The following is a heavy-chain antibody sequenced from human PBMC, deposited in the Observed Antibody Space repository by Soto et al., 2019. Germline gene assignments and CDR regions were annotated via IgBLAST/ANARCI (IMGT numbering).Heavy chain of an antibody. V-gene: IGHV4-4*07. D-gene: IGHD3-3*01. CDR3: ARARYDFWSGYPGSYGMDV. CDR1: ADSISSYY. CDR2: IYTSGST. Sequence: PSETLSLTCSVSADSISSYYWNWIRQPPGKGLEWIGRIYTSGSTNYNPSLKSRVTMSVDTSKNQFSLKLSSVTAADAAVYYCARARYDFWSGYPGSYGMDVWGQGTTVTVSS. J-gene: IGHJ6*02.